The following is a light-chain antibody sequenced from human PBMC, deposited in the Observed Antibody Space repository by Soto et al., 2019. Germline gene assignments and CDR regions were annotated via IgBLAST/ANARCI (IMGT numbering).Light chain of an antibody. CDR3: SSYSHSPPSYV. CDR1: SVDVGDYNS. V-gene: IGLV2-14*03. J-gene: IGLJ1*01. CDR2: HVT. Sequence: QSALTQPASVSGSPGQSITISCTGSSVDVGDYNSVSWYQQHPGKAPKVMIYHVTIRASGVSNRFSGSKSGNTASLTISGLQAEGEADYYCSSYSHSPPSYVFGTGTKVTVL.